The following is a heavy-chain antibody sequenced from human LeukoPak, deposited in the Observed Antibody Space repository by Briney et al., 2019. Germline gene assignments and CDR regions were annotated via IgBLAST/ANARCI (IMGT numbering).Heavy chain of an antibody. D-gene: IGHD6-6*01. CDR2: IKADGGEK. CDR3: ARGGAARPDF. V-gene: IGHV3-7*01. J-gene: IGHJ4*02. CDR1: GFTFSTYW. Sequence: PGGSLRPSCAASGFTFSTYWMNWFRQTPGKGLEWVAKIKADGGEKDHVASVKGRFTISRDNAKNSLYLQMNSLRVEDTAVYYCARGGAARPDFWGQGTLVTVPS.